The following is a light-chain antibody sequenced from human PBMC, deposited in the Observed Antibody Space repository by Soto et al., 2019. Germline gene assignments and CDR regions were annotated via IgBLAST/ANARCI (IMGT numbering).Light chain of an antibody. CDR1: QSVSSY. V-gene: IGKV3-11*01. J-gene: IGKJ4*01. CDR3: QQRSNWTLT. CDR2: DAS. Sequence: EIVLTQSPATLSLSPGERATLSCRASQSVSSYLAWYQQKPGQAPRLLIYDASNRATGIPARFSGSGSGTVFTLTISRQSPDDFAFYYCQQRSNWTLTFGGGTKVEIK.